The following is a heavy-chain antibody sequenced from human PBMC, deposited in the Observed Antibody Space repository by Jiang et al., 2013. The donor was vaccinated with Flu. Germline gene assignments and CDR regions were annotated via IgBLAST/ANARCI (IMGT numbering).Heavy chain of an antibody. V-gene: IGHV7-4-1*02. CDR2: INTNTGNP. CDR1: GYTFTSYA. J-gene: IGHJ5*02. Sequence: QSGSELKKPGALVKVSCKASGYTFTSYAMNWVRQAPGQGLEWMGWINTNTGNPTYAQGFTGRFVFSLDTSVSTAYLQITSLKAEDTAMYYCARDQAAPVDNNWLDPWGQGTLVTVSS. D-gene: IGHD3-9*01. CDR3: ARDQAAPVDNNWLDP.